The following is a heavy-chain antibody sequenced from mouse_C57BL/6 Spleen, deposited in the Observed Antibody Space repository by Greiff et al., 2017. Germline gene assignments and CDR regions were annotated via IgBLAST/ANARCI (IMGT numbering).Heavy chain of an antibody. CDR2: IYPGDGDT. CDR3: ETGYYGSSYLDY. J-gene: IGHJ2*01. D-gene: IGHD1-1*01. V-gene: IGHV1-82*01. CDR1: GYAFSSSW. Sequence: VQGVESGPELVKPGASVKISCKASGYAFSSSWMNWVKQRPGKGLEWIGRIYPGDGDTNYNGKFKGKATLTADKSSSTAYMQLSSLTSEDSAVYFCETGYYGSSYLDYWGQGTTLTVSS.